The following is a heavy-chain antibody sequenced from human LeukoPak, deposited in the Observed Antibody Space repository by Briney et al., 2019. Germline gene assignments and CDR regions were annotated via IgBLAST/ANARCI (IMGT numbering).Heavy chain of an antibody. D-gene: IGHD6-13*01. Sequence: GASVKASCKASGYTFTSYGISWVRQAPGKGLEWISYISPSSTSIHYADSVKGRFTISRDNAKNSLYLQMNSLRDEDTAVYYCARAAYNSSPDYWGQGTLVTVSS. CDR2: ISPSSTSI. J-gene: IGHJ4*02. CDR3: ARAAYNSSPDY. V-gene: IGHV3-48*02. CDR1: GYTFTSYG.